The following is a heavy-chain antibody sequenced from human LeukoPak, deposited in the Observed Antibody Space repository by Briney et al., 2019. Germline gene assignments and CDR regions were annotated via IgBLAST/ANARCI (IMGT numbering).Heavy chain of an antibody. V-gene: IGHV4-61*02. Sequence: PSQTLSLTCTVSGGSISSGSYYWSWIRQPAGKGLEWIGRIYTSGSTNYNPSLKSRATISVDTSKNQFSLKLSSVTAADTAVYYCARGPGYSYTFDYWGQGTLVTVSS. D-gene: IGHD5-18*01. J-gene: IGHJ4*02. CDR2: IYTSGST. CDR3: ARGPGYSYTFDY. CDR1: GGSISSGSYY.